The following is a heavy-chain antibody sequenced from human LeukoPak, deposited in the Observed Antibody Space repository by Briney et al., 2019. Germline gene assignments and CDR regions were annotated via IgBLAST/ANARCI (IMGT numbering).Heavy chain of an antibody. CDR1: GYTFTRYD. D-gene: IGHD4-17*01. CDR2: MNPNRGNT. Sequence: ASVTVSCKASGYTFTRYDINRVRQAPRPGLEWPGWMNPNRGNTGYAQKLQGRVTMTRNTSISTAYMELSSLRSADTAVYYCARAYGDYGIDYWGQGTLVTVSS. CDR3: ARAYGDYGIDY. V-gene: IGHV1-8*01. J-gene: IGHJ4*02.